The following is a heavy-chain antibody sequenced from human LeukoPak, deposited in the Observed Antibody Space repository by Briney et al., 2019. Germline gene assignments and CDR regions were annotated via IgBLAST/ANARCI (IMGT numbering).Heavy chain of an antibody. J-gene: IGHJ3*01. CDR3: AKGWSGYFRSPFDL. CDR1: GFTVRSNF. D-gene: IGHD3-3*01. CDR2: VTGDSGTT. Sequence: GGSLRLSCAASGFTVRSNFMSWVRQAPGKGLEWVSVVTGDSGTTHYADSVKGRFTISRGNSKNTVYLQMNSLRAEDTAIYYCAKGWSGYFRSPFDLWGRGTMVTVSS. V-gene: IGHV3-23*01.